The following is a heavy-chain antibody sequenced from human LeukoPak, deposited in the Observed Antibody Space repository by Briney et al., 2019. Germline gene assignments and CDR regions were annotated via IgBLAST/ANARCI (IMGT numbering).Heavy chain of an antibody. Sequence: GGSLRLSCAASGFTFSSYAMSWVRQAPGKGLEWVSTVTGSGANTYYGDSVKGRFTISRGNSRNTVYLQMNSLRAEDTAVFYCVRRCNAESSGARWFDPWGQGTLVTVSS. D-gene: IGHD3-22*01. CDR1: GFTFSSYA. CDR3: VRRCNAESSGARWFDP. CDR2: VTGSGANT. V-gene: IGHV3-23*01. J-gene: IGHJ5*02.